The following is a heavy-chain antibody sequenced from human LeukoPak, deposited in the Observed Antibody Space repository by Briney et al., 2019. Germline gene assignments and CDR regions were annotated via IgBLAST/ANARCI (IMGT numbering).Heavy chain of an antibody. Sequence: PGGYLRLSCAASEFIFGAYWMTWIRQAPGKGLEWVANINQAGSEKYYMDSVKGRFTISRDNAKKSLFLQMNSLTAEDTGLYYCVRSLERFRTRDYWGQGTLVTVSS. V-gene: IGHV3-7*01. D-gene: IGHD3-16*01. CDR3: VRSLERFRTRDY. CDR2: INQAGSEK. J-gene: IGHJ4*02. CDR1: EFIFGAYW.